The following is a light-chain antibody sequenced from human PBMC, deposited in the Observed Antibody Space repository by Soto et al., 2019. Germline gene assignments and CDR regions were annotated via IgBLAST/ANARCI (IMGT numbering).Light chain of an antibody. CDR1: QSVSNNY. CDR2: GAY. V-gene: IGKV3-20*01. J-gene: IGKJ3*01. Sequence: EVVLTQSPGTLSLSPGERATLSCRASQSVSNNYLAWYLQKPGQAPRLLIYGAYTRVTGIPDRFSGSGSGTDFTLTISRLEPEDFAVYYCQQYGSSPLTFGPGAKVDIK. CDR3: QQYGSSPLT.